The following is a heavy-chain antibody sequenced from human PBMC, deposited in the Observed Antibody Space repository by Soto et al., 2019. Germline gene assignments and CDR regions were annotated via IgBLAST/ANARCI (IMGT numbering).Heavy chain of an antibody. CDR3: ARDRNRSPNYYYYYMYV. J-gene: IGHJ6*03. V-gene: IGHV3-33*01. CDR1: GFTFSSYG. CDR2: IWYDGSNI. Sequence: GGSLRLSCAASGFTFSSYGMHWVRQAPGKGLEWVAVIWYDGSNINYANSVKGRFTISRDNSKNTLYLQMNSLRAEDTAVYYCARDRNRSPNYYYYYMYVWGKVNTVTVS.